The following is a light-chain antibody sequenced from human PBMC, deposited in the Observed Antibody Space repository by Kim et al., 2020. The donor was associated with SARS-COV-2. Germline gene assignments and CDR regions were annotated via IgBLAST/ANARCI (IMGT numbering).Light chain of an antibody. CDR2: DAS. J-gene: IGKJ4*01. V-gene: IGKV3-11*01. Sequence: ATLLSSPGERATLSCRARQSVSSYLAWYQQKPGQAPRLLIYDASNRATGIPARFSGSGSGTDFTLTISSLEPEDFAVYYCQQRSLFGGGTKVDIK. CDR3: QQRSL. CDR1: QSVSSY.